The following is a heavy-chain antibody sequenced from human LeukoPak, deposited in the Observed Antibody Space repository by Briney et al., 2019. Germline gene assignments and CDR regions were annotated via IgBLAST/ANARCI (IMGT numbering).Heavy chain of an antibody. CDR2: INHSGST. CDR3: ARGPVKNSSRIAAAGTSGY. V-gene: IGHV4-34*01. Sequence: PSETLSLTCAVYGGSFSGYYWSWIRQPPGKGLEWIGEINHSGSTNYNPSLKSRVTISVDTSKNQFSLELSSVTAADRAVYYCARGPVKNSSRIAAAGTSGYWGQGTLVTVSS. J-gene: IGHJ4*02. D-gene: IGHD6-13*01. CDR1: GGSFSGYY.